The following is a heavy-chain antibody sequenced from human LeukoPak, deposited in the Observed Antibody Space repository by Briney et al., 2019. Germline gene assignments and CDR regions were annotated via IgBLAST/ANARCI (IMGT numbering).Heavy chain of an antibody. Sequence: GGSLRLSCAASGFTVSSNYMSWVRQAPGKGLEWVSVIYSGGSTYYADSVKGRFTISRDNSKNTLYLQMNSLRAEDTAVYYCARDLVTMDIVATRTNWFDPWGQGTLVTVSS. V-gene: IGHV3-53*05. CDR2: IYSGGST. CDR1: GFTVSSNY. CDR3: ARDLVTMDIVATRTNWFDP. D-gene: IGHD5-12*01. J-gene: IGHJ5*02.